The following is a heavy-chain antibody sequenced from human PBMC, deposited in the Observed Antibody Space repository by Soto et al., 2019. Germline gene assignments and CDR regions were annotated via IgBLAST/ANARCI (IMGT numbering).Heavy chain of an antibody. CDR3: ARGRVVVVAARHYNWFDP. CDR1: GGSFSGYY. J-gene: IGHJ5*02. D-gene: IGHD2-15*01. Sequence: SETLSLTCAVYGGSFSGYYWSWIRQPPGKGLEWIGEINHSGSTNYNPSLKSRVTISVDTSKNQFSLKLSSVTAADTAVYYCARGRVVVVAARHYNWFDPWGQGTLVTISS. V-gene: IGHV4-34*01. CDR2: INHSGST.